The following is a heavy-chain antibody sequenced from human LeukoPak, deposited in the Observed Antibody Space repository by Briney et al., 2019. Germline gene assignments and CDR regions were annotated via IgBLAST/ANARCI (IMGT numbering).Heavy chain of an antibody. CDR1: GXTFSSYS. CDR3: ARMHCSGGSCYSVWYYFDY. CDR2: ISSSSSYI. Sequence: GGSLRLSCAASGXTFSSYSMNWVRQAPGKGLEWVSSISSSSSYIYYADSVKGRFTISRDNAKNSLYLQMNSLRAEDTAVYYCARMHCSGGSCYSVWYYFDYWGQGTLVTVSS. D-gene: IGHD2-15*01. J-gene: IGHJ4*02. V-gene: IGHV3-21*01.